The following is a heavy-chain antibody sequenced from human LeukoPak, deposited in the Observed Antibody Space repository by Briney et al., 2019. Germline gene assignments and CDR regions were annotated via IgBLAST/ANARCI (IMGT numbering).Heavy chain of an antibody. CDR2: LYSDASIT. CDR3: GGVPGYRGYFYGMDV. J-gene: IGHJ6*04. D-gene: IGHD5-12*01. V-gene: IGHV3-74*01. CDR1: GFTFSSNW. Sequence: GGSLRLSCAASGFTFSSNWMHWVRQAPGKGLVWVSRLYSDASITNYADSVKGRFTISSDNPKNTLYLQMNSRTAEDTAVYYCGGVPGYRGYFYGMDVWGEGTTVTVSS.